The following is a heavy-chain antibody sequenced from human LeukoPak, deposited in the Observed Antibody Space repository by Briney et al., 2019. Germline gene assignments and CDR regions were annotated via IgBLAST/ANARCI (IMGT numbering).Heavy chain of an antibody. V-gene: IGHV1-69*13. D-gene: IGHD3-9*01. CDR1: GGTFSSYA. CDR2: IIPIFGTA. Sequence: ASVKVSCKASGGTFSSYAISWVRQAPGQGLEWMGGIIPIFGTANYAQKFQGRVTITADESTSTAYMELSSLRSEDTAVYCCALGNRDILTGLNWFDPWGQGTLVTVSS. CDR3: ALGNRDILTGLNWFDP. J-gene: IGHJ5*02.